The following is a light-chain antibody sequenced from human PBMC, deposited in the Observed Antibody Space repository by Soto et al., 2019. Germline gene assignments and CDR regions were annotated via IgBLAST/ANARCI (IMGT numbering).Light chain of an antibody. CDR2: DVS. CDR3: SSYTSSSTL. V-gene: IGLV2-14*03. CDR1: SSDVGGYNY. Sequence: QSVLTQPASVSGSPGQSITISCTGTSSDVGGYNYVSWYQQHPGKAPKLIIYDVSDRPSGVSDRFSGSKSDNTASLTISGLQAEDEADYHCSSYTSSSTLFGGGTKLTV. J-gene: IGLJ2*01.